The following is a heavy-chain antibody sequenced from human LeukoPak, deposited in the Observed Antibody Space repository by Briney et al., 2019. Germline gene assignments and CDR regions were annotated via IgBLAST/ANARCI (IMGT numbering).Heavy chain of an antibody. V-gene: IGHV3-23*01. D-gene: IGHD3-22*01. CDR2: ISGSGGST. CDR1: GFTFSSYA. J-gene: IGHJ6*02. CDR3: AKDTYDSSGYYYGMDV. Sequence: PGGSLRLSCAASGFTFSSYAMSWVRQAPGKGLEWVSAISGSGGSTYYADSVKGRFTISRDNSKNTLYLQMNSLRAEDTAVYYCAKDTYDSSGYYYGMDVWGQGTTVTVSS.